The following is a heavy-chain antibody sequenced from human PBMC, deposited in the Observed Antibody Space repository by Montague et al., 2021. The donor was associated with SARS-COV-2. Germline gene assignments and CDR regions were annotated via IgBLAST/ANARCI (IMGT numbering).Heavy chain of an antibody. D-gene: IGHD3-9*01. CDR3: ARQPVLRYFDWLSAAYGMDV. J-gene: IGHJ6*02. Sequence: SKTLSLTCTVSGGSISSSSYYWGWIRQPPGKGLEWIGSIYYSGSTYYNPSLKSRVTISVDTSKNQFSLKLSSVTAADTAVYYCARQPVLRYFDWLSAAYGMDVWGQGTTVTVSS. V-gene: IGHV4-39*01. CDR1: GGSISSSSYY. CDR2: IYYSGST.